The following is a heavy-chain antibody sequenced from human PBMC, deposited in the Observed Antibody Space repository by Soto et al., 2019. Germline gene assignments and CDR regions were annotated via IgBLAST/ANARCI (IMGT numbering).Heavy chain of an antibody. J-gene: IGHJ6*02. Sequence: PGESLKISCKGSGYIFTSYWIEWGLQGPGKGLEWMGIIYPGDSDTRYSPSFQGQVTISADKSIDTAYLQWRSLKASDTAVYYCARHHGSPGSYFGLDVWGQGTTVTVSS. V-gene: IGHV5-51*01. CDR2: IYPGDSDT. CDR1: GYIFTSYW. CDR3: ARHHGSPGSYFGLDV. D-gene: IGHD6-13*01.